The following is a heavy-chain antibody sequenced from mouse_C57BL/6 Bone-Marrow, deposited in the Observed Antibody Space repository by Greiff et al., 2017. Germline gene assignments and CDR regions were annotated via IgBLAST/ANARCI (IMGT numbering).Heavy chain of an antibody. CDR3: TRDSLLWLRRGWYFDV. D-gene: IGHD2-2*01. CDR1: GFTFSSYA. J-gene: IGHJ1*03. V-gene: IGHV5-9-1*02. Sequence: EVMLVESGEGLVKPGGSLKLSCAASGFTFSSYAMSWVRQTPEKRLEWVAYISSGGDYIYYADTVKGRFTISRDNARNTLYLQMSSLKSEDTAMYYCTRDSLLWLRRGWYFDVWGTGTTVTVSS. CDR2: ISSGGDYI.